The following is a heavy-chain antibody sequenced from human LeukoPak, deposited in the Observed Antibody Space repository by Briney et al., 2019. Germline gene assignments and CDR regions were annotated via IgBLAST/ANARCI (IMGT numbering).Heavy chain of an antibody. CDR2: TYYRSKWYN. CDR1: GDSVSSNSAA. D-gene: IGHD1-1*01. V-gene: IGHV6-1*01. J-gene: IGHJ4*02. Sequence: SHTLSLTCAISGDSVSSNSAAWNWIRQSPSRGLEWVGRTYYRSKWYNDYALSVRGRITINPDTSKNQFSLPLNSMPPEDTAVYYCTRGWNSFDYWGQGTLVTVSS. CDR3: TRGWNSFDY.